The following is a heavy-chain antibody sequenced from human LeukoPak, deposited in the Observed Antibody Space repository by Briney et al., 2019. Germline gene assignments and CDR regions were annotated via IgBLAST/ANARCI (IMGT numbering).Heavy chain of an antibody. CDR1: GFTFSKFG. J-gene: IGHJ4*02. V-gene: IGHV3-30*02. CDR3: AKDRFQRLPTTFDY. CDR2: LRYDGSNK. Sequence: GSLRLFCAASGFTFSKFGMFWVRQAPGKGLGGGAFLRYDGSNKYYADSVKGRFTISRDSSKNTLYLQMNSLRTEDTAVYYCAKDRFQRLPTTFDYWGQGSLVTVSS. D-gene: IGHD6-25*01.